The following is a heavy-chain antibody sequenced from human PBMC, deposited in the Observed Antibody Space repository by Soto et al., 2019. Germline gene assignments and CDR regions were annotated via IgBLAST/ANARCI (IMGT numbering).Heavy chain of an antibody. CDR2: IIPIFGTA. J-gene: IGHJ4*02. D-gene: IGHD2-15*01. CDR3: ARTVVVAATMLHFDY. Sequence: SVKVSCKASGGTFSSYAISWVRQAPGQGLEWMGGIIPIFGTANYAQKFQGRVTITADESTSTAYMELSSLRSEDTAVYYCARTVVVAATMLHFDYWGQGTLVTVSS. CDR1: GGTFSSYA. V-gene: IGHV1-69*13.